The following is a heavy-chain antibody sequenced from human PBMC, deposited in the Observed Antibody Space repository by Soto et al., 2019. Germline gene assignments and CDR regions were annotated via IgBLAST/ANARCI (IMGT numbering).Heavy chain of an antibody. D-gene: IGHD1-1*01. V-gene: IGHV3-73*01. CDR2: IRSKANSYAT. Sequence: GGSLSLSCAASGFTFSGSAMHWVRQASGKGLEWVGRIRSKANSYATAYAASVKGRFTISRDDSKNTAYLQMNSLKTEDTAVYYCTSVIGTGTTGDYWGQGTLVTVSS. J-gene: IGHJ4*02. CDR1: GFTFSGSA. CDR3: TSVIGTGTTGDY.